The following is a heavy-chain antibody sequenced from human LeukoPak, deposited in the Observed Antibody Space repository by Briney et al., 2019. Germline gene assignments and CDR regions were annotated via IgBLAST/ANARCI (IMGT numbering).Heavy chain of an antibody. CDR3: AKDYYYDSSGYYYGDAFDI. V-gene: IGHV3-23*01. J-gene: IGHJ3*02. Sequence: PGGSLRLSCAASGFTFSSYEMNWVRQAPGKGLEWVSTISGSGGTTYSADSAKGRFTISRDNSKNILYLQVNSLRAGDTAVYYCAKDYYYDSSGYYYGDAFDIWGQGTMVTVSS. CDR1: GFTFSSYE. CDR2: ISGSGGTT. D-gene: IGHD3-22*01.